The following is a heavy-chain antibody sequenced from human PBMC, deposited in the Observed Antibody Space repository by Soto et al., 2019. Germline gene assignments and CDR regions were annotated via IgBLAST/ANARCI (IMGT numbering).Heavy chain of an antibody. CDR3: ASQRRDGYFGDY. J-gene: IGHJ4*02. Sequence: EVQVLESGGGLVQPGGSLRLSCVGSGFTFSTYWMTWVRQAPGKGLEWVANIKQDGSEKHYVDSVKGRFTISRDNPKNYLYLQMNSLRAEDTAVYYCASQRRDGYFGDYWGQGTLVTVSS. CDR1: GFTFSTYW. V-gene: IGHV3-7*01. D-gene: IGHD5-12*01. CDR2: IKQDGSEK.